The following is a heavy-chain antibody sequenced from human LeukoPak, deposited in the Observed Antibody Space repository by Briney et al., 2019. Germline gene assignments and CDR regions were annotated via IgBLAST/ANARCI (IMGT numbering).Heavy chain of an antibody. D-gene: IGHD3-9*01. Sequence: GGSLRLSCAASGFTFSSYSMNWVRQAPGKGLEWVSSISSSSSYIYYADSVKGRFTISRDNAKNSLYLQMDSLTAEDTAVYYCARFYDLLTGSTFDYWGQGTLVTVSS. CDR1: GFTFSSYS. CDR3: ARFYDLLTGSTFDY. V-gene: IGHV3-21*01. J-gene: IGHJ4*02. CDR2: ISSSSSYI.